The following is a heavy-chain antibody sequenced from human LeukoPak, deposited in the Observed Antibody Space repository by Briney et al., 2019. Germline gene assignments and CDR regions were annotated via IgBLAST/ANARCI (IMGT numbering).Heavy chain of an antibody. CDR3: ARVHYSGTYFSQNYFDY. CDR2: INPNSGGT. V-gene: IGHV1-2*02. CDR1: GYTFTGYY. Sequence: ASVKVSCKASGYTFTGYYMHWVRQAPGQGLEWMGWINPNSGGTNYAQKFQGRVTMTRDTSISTAYMELSSLRSDDTAVYYCARVHYSGTYFSQNYFDYWGQGTLATVSS. D-gene: IGHD1-26*01. J-gene: IGHJ4*02.